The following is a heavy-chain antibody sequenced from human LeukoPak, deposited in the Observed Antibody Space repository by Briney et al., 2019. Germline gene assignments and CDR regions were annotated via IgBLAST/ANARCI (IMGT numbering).Heavy chain of an antibody. D-gene: IGHD2-15*01. J-gene: IGHJ4*02. CDR2: IYNGGST. V-gene: IGHV4-4*07. CDR1: GASISNYY. CDR3: ARFGGSGDTRGYFDN. Sequence: SETLSLSCIDSGASISNYYLHWIRQPAGQGPEWIGRIYNGGSTNYNSSLRSRITMSLDTSKNQFSLKLTSVTAADTAVYYCARFGGSGDTRGYFDNWGQGTLVTVSS.